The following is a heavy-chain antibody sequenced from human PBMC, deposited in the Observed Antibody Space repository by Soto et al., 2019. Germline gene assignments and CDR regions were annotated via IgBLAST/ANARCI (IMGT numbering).Heavy chain of an antibody. J-gene: IGHJ4*02. Sequence: SETLSLTSTVSGGSVSNSNYYWGWIRQSAGKGLEWIGSVYYRGRSYSKSSVKSRVTISVDTSKNQFSLNLNSVTASDTAVYFCVSQRTSVLTQAYFDYWGPGALVTVS. CDR1: GGSVSNSNYY. CDR2: VYYRGRS. V-gene: IGHV4-39*01. CDR3: VSQRTSVLTQAYFDY. D-gene: IGHD2-8*01.